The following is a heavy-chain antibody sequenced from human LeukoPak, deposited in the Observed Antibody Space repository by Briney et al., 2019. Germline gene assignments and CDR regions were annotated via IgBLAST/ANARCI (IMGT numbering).Heavy chain of an antibody. CDR2: INPANGNT. D-gene: IGHD5-12*01. CDR1: GYPFRSYV. Sequence: ASVKVSCKASGYPFRSYVMHWLRQAPGQSLEWIGWINPANGNTKYSRNFQGRVTITRDTSASVVYMELSSLRYEDTAVYYCARDGYDADGYLDYWGQGALVPVSS. J-gene: IGHJ4*02. CDR3: ARDGYDADGYLDY. V-gene: IGHV1-3*01.